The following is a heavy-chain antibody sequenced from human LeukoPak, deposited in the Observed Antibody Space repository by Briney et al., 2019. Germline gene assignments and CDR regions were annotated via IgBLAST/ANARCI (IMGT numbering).Heavy chain of an antibody. J-gene: IGHJ5*02. CDR2: ISGGGGKT. Sequence: GGTLRLSCAVSGFTFSSYVMSWVRQAPGMGLEWVSTISGGGGKTYYSDAVKGRVTISRDNSNNTVYLQMNSLRAEDTAVYYCAKDLMRDRWFGESWGQGTLVTVSS. CDR1: GFTFSSYV. CDR3: AKDLMRDRWFGES. D-gene: IGHD3-10*01. V-gene: IGHV3-23*01.